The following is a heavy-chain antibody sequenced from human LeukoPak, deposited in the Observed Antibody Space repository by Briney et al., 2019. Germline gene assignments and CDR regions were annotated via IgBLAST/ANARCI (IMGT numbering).Heavy chain of an antibody. D-gene: IGHD3-22*01. J-gene: IGHJ3*02. CDR1: GGSISSGDYY. Sequence: SETLSLTCTVSGGSISSGDYYWSWIRQPPGKGLEWIGYVYYSGSTYYNPSLKSRVTISVDTSKNQFSLKLGSVTAADTAVYYCARSYYDSSGYYSHAFDIWGQGTMVTVSS. CDR3: ARSYYDSSGYYSHAFDI. CDR2: VYYSGST. V-gene: IGHV4-30-4*01.